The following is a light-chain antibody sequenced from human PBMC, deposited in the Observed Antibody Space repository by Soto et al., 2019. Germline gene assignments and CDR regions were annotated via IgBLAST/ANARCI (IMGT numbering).Light chain of an antibody. Sequence: QAASVSGSPGQSITISCTGTSSDVGGYNLVSWYQQHPGKTPKLMIYEGSKRPSGVSNRFSGSKSGNTASLTISGLQAEDEADYYCCSYAGSSTLLFGGGTKLTVL. CDR2: EGS. CDR1: SSDVGGYNL. V-gene: IGLV2-23*01. CDR3: CSYAGSSTLL. J-gene: IGLJ2*01.